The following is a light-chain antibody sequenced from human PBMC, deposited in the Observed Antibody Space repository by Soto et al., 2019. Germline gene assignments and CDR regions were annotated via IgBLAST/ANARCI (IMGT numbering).Light chain of an antibody. V-gene: IGKV3-11*01. J-gene: IGKJ1*01. CDR2: DAS. Sequence: EIVLTQSPATLSLSPGERATLSCXASQSVSSYLAWYQQKPGQAPRLLIYDASNRATGIPARFSGSGSGTEFTLTISSLQPDDFATYYCQHYNSYSEAFGQGTKVDIK. CDR3: QHYNSYSEA. CDR1: QSVSSY.